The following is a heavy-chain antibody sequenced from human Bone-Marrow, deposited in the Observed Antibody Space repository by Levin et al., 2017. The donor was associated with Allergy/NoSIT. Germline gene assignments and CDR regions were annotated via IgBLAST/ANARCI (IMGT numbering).Heavy chain of an antibody. CDR3: ARVSVSASKTADR. D-gene: IGHD6-25*01. J-gene: IGHJ5*02. CDR1: GGTFTSYA. Sequence: SVKVSCKASGGTFTSYAISWVRQAPGQGPEWMGGIIPIFGTTNYAQKFQGRVTITADESTSTAYMDLSSLRSEDTAVYYCARVSVSASKTADRWGQGTRVTVSS. V-gene: IGHV1-69*13. CDR2: IIPIFGTT.